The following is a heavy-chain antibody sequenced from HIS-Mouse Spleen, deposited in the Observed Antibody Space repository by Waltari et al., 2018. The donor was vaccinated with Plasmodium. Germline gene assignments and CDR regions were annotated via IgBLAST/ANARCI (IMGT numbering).Heavy chain of an antibody. Sequence: QLQLQESGPGLVKPSETLSLTCTVSGGSISSSSYYWGWIRQPPGKGLEWIGSIYYSGSTYYNPSLKSRVTISVDTSKNQFSLKLSSVTAADTAVYYCASRTSPQFEVDYWGQGTLVTVSS. J-gene: IGHJ4*02. D-gene: IGHD2-2*01. V-gene: IGHV4-39*01. CDR2: IYYSGST. CDR1: GGSISSSSYY. CDR3: ASRTSPQFEVDY.